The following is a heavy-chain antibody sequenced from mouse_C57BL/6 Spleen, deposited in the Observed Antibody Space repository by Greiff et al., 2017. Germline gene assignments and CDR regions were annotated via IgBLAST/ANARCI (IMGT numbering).Heavy chain of an antibody. Sequence: QVQLKESGAELARPGASVKLSCKASGYTFTSYGISWVKQRTGQGLEWIGEIYPRSGNTYYNEKFKGKATLTADKSSSTAYMELRSLTSEDSAVYFCARFYDGYPFDYWGQATTLTVSS. D-gene: IGHD2-3*01. CDR1: GYTFTSYG. V-gene: IGHV1-81*01. J-gene: IGHJ2*01. CDR3: ARFYDGYPFDY. CDR2: IYPRSGNT.